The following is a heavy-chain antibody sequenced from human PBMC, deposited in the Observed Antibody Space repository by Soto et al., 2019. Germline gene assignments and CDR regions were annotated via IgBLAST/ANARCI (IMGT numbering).Heavy chain of an antibody. CDR3: ARGMTPPGAPAWYYFDS. J-gene: IGHJ4*02. D-gene: IGHD2-8*02. CDR2: FSLSGTT. Sequence: QVQLQESGPGLMKPSETLSLTCTVSGASITGSSYWSWIRQPAWKGLEWIGRFSLSGTTNYNPSLRSRVTMSADVSKNQFSLRLTSVTAADTALYYCARGMTPPGAPAWYYFDSWGQGTLVTVSS. CDR1: GASITGSSY. V-gene: IGHV4-4*07.